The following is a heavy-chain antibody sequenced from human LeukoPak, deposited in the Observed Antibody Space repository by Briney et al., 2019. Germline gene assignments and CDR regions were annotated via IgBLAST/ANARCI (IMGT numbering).Heavy chain of an antibody. V-gene: IGHV3-7*01. Sequence: GGSLRLSCAASGFPFNVQTMSWVRQAPGKGLDWVASMRQDGSEIYYVDSVKGRFTVSRDNPKDSLYLQMNSLRAEDTAVYYCARGGATRGRFENWGQGTLVTVSS. CDR1: GFPFNVQT. CDR3: ARGGATRGRFEN. CDR2: MRQDGSEI. D-gene: IGHD1-26*01. J-gene: IGHJ4*02.